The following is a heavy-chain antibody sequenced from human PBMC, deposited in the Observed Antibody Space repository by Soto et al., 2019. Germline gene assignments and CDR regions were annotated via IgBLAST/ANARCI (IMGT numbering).Heavy chain of an antibody. CDR3: ARRRGYSYGKSHWYFDL. J-gene: IGHJ2*01. D-gene: IGHD5-18*01. CDR2: IYYSGST. Sequence: QLQLQESGPGLVKPSETLSLTCTVSGGSISSSSYYWGWIRQPPGKGLEWIGSIYYSGSTYYNPSLKSRVTISVDTSKNQFSLKLSSVTAADTAVYYCARRRGYSYGKSHWYFDLWGRGTLVTVSS. CDR1: GGSISSSSYY. V-gene: IGHV4-39*01.